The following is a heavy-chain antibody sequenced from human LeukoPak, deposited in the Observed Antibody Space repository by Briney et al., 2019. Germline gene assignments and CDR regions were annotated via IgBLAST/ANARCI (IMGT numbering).Heavy chain of an antibody. CDR1: GFTFSHYS. CDR3: ASDPTAASSY. J-gene: IGHJ4*02. Sequence: GGSLRLSCAASGFTFSHYSMNWVRQVPGKGLEWVSSISSSSSYINYADSVKGRFTISRDNAKNSLYLQMNSLRAEDTAVYYCASDPTAASSYWGQGTPVTVSS. D-gene: IGHD4-17*01. V-gene: IGHV3-21*01. CDR2: ISSSSSYI.